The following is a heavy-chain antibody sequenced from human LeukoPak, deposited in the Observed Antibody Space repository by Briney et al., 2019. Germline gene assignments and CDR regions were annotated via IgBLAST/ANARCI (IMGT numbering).Heavy chain of an antibody. J-gene: IGHJ4*02. Sequence: GGSLRLSCAASGFIFNTYGMHWVRQAPGKGLEWVAFIRNDGSDKYYAVSVKGRFTISRDNSKNTLYLQMNSLRIEDTALYYCAKDRAYGQFLWGNDYWGQGTLVTVSS. D-gene: IGHD2-21*01. V-gene: IGHV3-30*02. CDR3: AKDRAYGQFLWGNDY. CDR2: IRNDGSDK. CDR1: GFIFNTYG.